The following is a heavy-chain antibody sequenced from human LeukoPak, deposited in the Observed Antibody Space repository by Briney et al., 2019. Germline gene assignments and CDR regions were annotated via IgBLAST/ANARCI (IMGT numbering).Heavy chain of an antibody. V-gene: IGHV4-34*01. CDR3: ARQPYSSSWYYFDY. D-gene: IGHD6-13*01. J-gene: IGHJ4*02. CDR2: INHSGST. Sequence: SETLSLTCAVYGGSFSGYYWSWIRQPPGKGLEWIGEINHSGSTNYNPSLKSRVTISVDTSKNQFSLKLSSVTAADTAVYCCARQPYSSSWYYFDYWGQGTLVTVSS. CDR1: GGSFSGYY.